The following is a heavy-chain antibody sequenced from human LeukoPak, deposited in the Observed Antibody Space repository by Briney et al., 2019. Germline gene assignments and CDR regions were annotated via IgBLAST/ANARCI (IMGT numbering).Heavy chain of an antibody. D-gene: IGHD2-2*01. CDR1: GFTFSSYA. CDR3: AKDLMWCSSTSCHPDAFGI. CDR2: ISISGGDT. V-gene: IGHV3-23*01. Sequence: GGSLRLSCAASGFTFSSYAMSWVRQAPGKGLEWVSAISISGGDTHYADSVKGRFTISRDNSKNTLYLQMNSLRVEDTAVYYCAKDLMWCSSTSCHPDAFGIWGQGTMVTVSS. J-gene: IGHJ3*02.